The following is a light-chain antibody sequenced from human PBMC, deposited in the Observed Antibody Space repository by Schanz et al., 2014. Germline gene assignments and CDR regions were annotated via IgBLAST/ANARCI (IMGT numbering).Light chain of an antibody. CDR3: SSYTSSSTRV. J-gene: IGLJ3*02. V-gene: IGLV2-14*02. Sequence: QSALTQPASVSGSPGQSITISCTGTSSDVGGYNLVSWYQQHPGKAPKLMIYEGSKRPSGVSNRFSGSKSGNTASLTISGLQAEDEADYYCSSYTSSSTRVFGGGTKVTVL. CDR1: SSDVGGYNL. CDR2: EGS.